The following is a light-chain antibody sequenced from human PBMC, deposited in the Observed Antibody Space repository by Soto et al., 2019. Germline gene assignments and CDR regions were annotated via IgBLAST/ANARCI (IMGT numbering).Light chain of an antibody. V-gene: IGLV2-14*01. CDR3: SSYTTSSTSV. Sequence: QSALTQPASVSGSPGQSITISCTGTSSDVGGYNYVSWYQQHPGKAPKLMIFEVANRPSGVSSRFSGSKSGNTASLTISGLQADDEADYYCSSYTTSSTSVFGTGTKLTVL. J-gene: IGLJ1*01. CDR2: EVA. CDR1: SSDVGGYNY.